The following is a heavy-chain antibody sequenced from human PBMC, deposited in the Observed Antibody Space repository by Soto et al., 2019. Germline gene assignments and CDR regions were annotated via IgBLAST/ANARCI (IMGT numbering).Heavy chain of an antibody. J-gene: IGHJ6*02. CDR1: GYTFTSYG. CDR2: ISAYNGNT. V-gene: IGHV1-18*01. CDR3: ATNRIIAAAGGYYDYGMDV. Sequence: QVQLVQSGAEVKKPGASVKVSCKASGYTFTSYGISWVRQAPGQGLEWMGWISAYNGNTNYAQKLQGRVTMTTDTSTSTAYMELRSLRSDDTAVYYCATNRIIAAAGGYYDYGMDVWGQGTTVTVSS. D-gene: IGHD6-13*01.